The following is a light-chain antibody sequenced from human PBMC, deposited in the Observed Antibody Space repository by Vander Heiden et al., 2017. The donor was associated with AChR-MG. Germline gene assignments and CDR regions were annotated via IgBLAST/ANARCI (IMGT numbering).Light chain of an antibody. CDR2: DVS. Sequence: QSALTQPASVSGSPGQSVTISCTGTRRDVGGYNYVSWYQQHPGKAPTLMIYDVSNRPSGVSNRFSGSKSGNPASLTISGLQAEDEADYYCSSYTSRSTRVFGGGTKLTVL. V-gene: IGLV2-14*03. J-gene: IGLJ3*02. CDR3: SSYTSRSTRV. CDR1: RRDVGGYNY.